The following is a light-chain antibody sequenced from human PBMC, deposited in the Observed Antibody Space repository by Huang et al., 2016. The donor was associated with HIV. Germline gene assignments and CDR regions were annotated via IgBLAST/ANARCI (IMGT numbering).Light chain of an antibody. CDR1: QSVATY. V-gene: IGKV3-11*01. CDR3: QQRSTWPPT. J-gene: IGKJ4*01. CDR2: DAS. Sequence: EIVLTQSPVTLSRSPGQRATLSCRASQSVATYLAWYQQKPGQAPRLLIYDASNRATGIPARFSGSGSGTDFTLTISSLEPDDFVLYFCQQRSTWPPTFGGGTTMEIK.